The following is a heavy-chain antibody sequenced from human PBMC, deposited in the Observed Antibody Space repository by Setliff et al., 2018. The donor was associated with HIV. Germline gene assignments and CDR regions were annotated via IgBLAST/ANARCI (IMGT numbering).Heavy chain of an antibody. CDR3: ARSPVGTPEYYFDY. J-gene: IGHJ4*02. CDR2: IYHSGST. Sequence: PSETLSLTCAVSGGSISSNWWSWVRQSPGKGLEWIGEIYHSGSTHYNPSLQSRVTISVDKSKSQFSLKLNSVTAADTAVYYCARSPVGTPEYYFDYWGQGTLVTVSS. V-gene: IGHV4-4*02. CDR1: GGSISSNW. D-gene: IGHD1-26*01.